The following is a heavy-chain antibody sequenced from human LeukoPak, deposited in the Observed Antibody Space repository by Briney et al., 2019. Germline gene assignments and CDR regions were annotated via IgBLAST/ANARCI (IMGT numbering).Heavy chain of an antibody. CDR2: ISSSGSTI. CDR3: AREGADYYDILTGPLGYFQH. V-gene: IGHV3-11*04. Sequence: PGGSLRLSCAASGFTFSDYYMSWIRQAPGKGLEWVSYISSSGSTIYYADSVKGRFTISRDNAKNSLYLQMNSLRAEDTAVYYCAREGADYYDILTGPLGYFQHWGQGTLVTVSS. CDR1: GFTFSDYY. J-gene: IGHJ1*01. D-gene: IGHD3-9*01.